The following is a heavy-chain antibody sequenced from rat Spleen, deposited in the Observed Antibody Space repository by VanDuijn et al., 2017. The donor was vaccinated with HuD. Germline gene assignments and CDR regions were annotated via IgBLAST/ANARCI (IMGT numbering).Heavy chain of an antibody. J-gene: IGHJ2*01. Sequence: EVQLVESGGGLVQPGRSLRLSCVASGFTFSDYNMAWVRQAPKKGLEWVATIFYDGSRAYYRDSVKGRFTIFRDSAKSTLYLQMDSLRSEDTATYYCARQWYPGIADYWGQGVMVTVSS. V-gene: IGHV5-7*01. CDR2: IFYDGSRA. D-gene: IGHD1-4*01. CDR1: GFTFSDYN. CDR3: ARQWYPGIADY.